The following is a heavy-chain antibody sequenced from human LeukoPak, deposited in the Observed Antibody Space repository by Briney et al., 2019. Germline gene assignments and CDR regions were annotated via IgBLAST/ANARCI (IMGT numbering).Heavy chain of an antibody. J-gene: IGHJ5*02. CDR2: ISTGGSTI. CDR3: ARVLRGYYYDSSGYYP. CDR1: GFTFSSYE. V-gene: IGHV3-48*03. D-gene: IGHD3-22*01. Sequence: PGGSLRLSCAASGFTFSSYEMNWVRQAPGKGLEWVSYISTGGSTIYYADSVKGRFTISRDNAKNSLYLQMNSLRAEDTAVYYCARVLRGYYYDSSGYYPWGQGTLVIVSS.